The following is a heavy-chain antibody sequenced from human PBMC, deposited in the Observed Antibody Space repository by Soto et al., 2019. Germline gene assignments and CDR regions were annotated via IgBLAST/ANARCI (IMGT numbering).Heavy chain of an antibody. Sequence: QVQLQESDPGLVRPSQTLSLTCTVSGGSISVEHYHWTWIRQPPGKGLEWIGYIHYSGSVYYNPSLQVPVSMAIDTSKTLCAQNLASVIAAAPAFYSGAGEANGVNGAYYAVDVLAKGPRSPSP. J-gene: IGHJ6*02. D-gene: IGHD3-10*01. CDR1: GGSISVEHYH. CDR2: IHYSGSV. CDR3: AGEANGVNGAYYAVDV. V-gene: IGHV4-30-4*01.